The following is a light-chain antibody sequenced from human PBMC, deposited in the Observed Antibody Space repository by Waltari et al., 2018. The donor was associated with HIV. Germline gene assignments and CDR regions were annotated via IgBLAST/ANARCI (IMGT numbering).Light chain of an antibody. CDR2: DVS. V-gene: IGLV2-11*01. J-gene: IGLJ2*01. CDR1: SSDVGGYNY. CDR3: QSYDTILSGPVVV. Sequence: QSALTQPRSVSGSPGQSVTISCTGTSSDVGGYNYVSWYQQHPGKAPKLMIYDVSKRPSGVPDRFAGSKSGNTASLTISGLQAEDEADYYCQSYDTILSGPVVVFGGGTKLTVL.